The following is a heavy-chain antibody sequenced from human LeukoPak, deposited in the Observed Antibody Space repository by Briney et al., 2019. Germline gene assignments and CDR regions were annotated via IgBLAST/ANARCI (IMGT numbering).Heavy chain of an antibody. V-gene: IGHV1-46*01. Sequence: ASVKVSCKASGYTFTSYYMHWVRQAPGQGLEWMGIINPSGGSTSYAQKFQGRVTMTRDTSTSTVYMELSSLRSEDTAVYYCATGSRGLRFLEWLSTRLDYWGQGTLVTVSS. CDR3: ATGSRGLRFLEWLSTRLDY. J-gene: IGHJ4*02. D-gene: IGHD3-3*01. CDR1: GYTFTSYY. CDR2: INPSGGST.